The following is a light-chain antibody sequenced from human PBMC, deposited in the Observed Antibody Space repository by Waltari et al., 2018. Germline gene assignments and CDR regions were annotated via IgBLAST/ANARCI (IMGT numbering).Light chain of an antibody. V-gene: IGLV1-40*01. CDR1: SSNIGAGYD. J-gene: IGLJ2*01. CDR2: GNS. CDR3: QSYDSSLSGVV. Sequence: QSVLTQPPSVSAAPGQRVTISCTGSSSNIGAGYDVHWYQQLPGTAPKLPIYGNSNRPSGVPDRFSGSKSGTSASLAITGLQAEDEADYYCQSYDSSLSGVVFGGGTKLTVL.